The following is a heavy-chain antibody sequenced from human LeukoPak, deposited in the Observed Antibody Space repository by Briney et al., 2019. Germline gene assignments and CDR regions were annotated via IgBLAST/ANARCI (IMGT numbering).Heavy chain of an antibody. V-gene: IGHV1-3*01. CDR1: GYTLTNYP. Sequence: ASVKVSCKASGYTLTNYPIHWVRQAPGQRLEWMGWISGGNGNTKYSQKFQGRVTINRDTSASTVYMELSSPGSEDTAVYYCAREVNDVLGLYHGMDVWGQGTTVTVSS. CDR2: ISGGNGNT. J-gene: IGHJ6*02. D-gene: IGHD1-1*01. CDR3: AREVNDVLGLYHGMDV.